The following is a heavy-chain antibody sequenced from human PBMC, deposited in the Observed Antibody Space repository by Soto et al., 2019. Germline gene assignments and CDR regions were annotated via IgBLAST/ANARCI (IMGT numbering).Heavy chain of an antibody. V-gene: IGHV5-10-1*03. J-gene: IGHJ6*02. CDR3: ARQAYCSTTSCPPRMDV. Sequence: EVQLVQSGAEVKKPGESLRISCKGSGYSFTSYWIDWVRQMPGKGLEWMGRVDPSDSYTKYSPSFQGHVTISTDKSISTAYLQWSSLKASDTAMYYCARQAYCSTTSCPPRMDVWGQGTPVTVSS. D-gene: IGHD2-2*01. CDR2: VDPSDSYT. CDR1: GYSFTSYW.